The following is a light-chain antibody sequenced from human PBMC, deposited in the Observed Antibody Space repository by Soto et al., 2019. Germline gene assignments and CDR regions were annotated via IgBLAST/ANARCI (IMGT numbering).Light chain of an antibody. CDR1: QSFSSTY. CDR3: QQYGSSPLT. V-gene: IGKV3-20*01. Sequence: EIVLTQSPGTLSLSPGERATLSCRASQSFSSTYLAWYQQKPGQAPRLLIYAASSRATGIPDRFSGSGSGTDFTFTISRLEPEDFAVYYCQQYGSSPLTFGGGTKVEIK. J-gene: IGKJ4*01. CDR2: AAS.